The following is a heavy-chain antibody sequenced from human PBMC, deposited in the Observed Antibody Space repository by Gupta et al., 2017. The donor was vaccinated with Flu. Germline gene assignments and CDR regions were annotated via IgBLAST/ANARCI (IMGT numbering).Heavy chain of an antibody. Sequence: QVQLQQWGAGLLKPSETLSLTCAVYGGSFSGYYWSWIRQPPGKGLEWIGEINHSGSTNYNPSLKSRVTISVDTSKNQFSLKLSSVTAADTAVYYCARGRATVTSRYYYYYGMDVWGQGTTVTVSS. CDR1: GGSFSGYY. D-gene: IGHD4-11*01. CDR2: INHSGST. CDR3: ARGRATVTSRYYYYYGMDV. J-gene: IGHJ6*02. V-gene: IGHV4-34*01.